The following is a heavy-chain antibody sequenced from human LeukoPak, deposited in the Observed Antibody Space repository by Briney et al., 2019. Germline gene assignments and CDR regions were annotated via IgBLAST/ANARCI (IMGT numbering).Heavy chain of an antibody. CDR2: IKQDGSEK. CDR1: GFTFSSYW. J-gene: IGHJ6*03. CDR3: ARDPTYGVVVAAALHYYYYMDV. Sequence: GESLKISCAASGFTFSSYWMSWVRQAPGKGLEWVANIKQDGSEKYYVDSVKGRFTISRDNAKNSLYLQMNSLRAEDTAVYYCARDPTYGVVVAAALHYYYYMDVWGKGTTVTVSS. V-gene: IGHV3-7*01. D-gene: IGHD2-15*01.